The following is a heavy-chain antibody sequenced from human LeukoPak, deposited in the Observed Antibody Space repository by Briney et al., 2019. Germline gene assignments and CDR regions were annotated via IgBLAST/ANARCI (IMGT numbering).Heavy chain of an antibody. CDR1: GFTLSTYA. J-gene: IGHJ6*02. V-gene: IGHV3-30-3*01. CDR3: ARDGAVARYYYGMDV. Sequence: GGSLRLSCAASGFTLSTYAMHWVRQAPGKGLEWVAVISYDGSNEYYADSVKGRFTISRDSSKNTLYLQMNSLRGEDTAVYYCARDGAVARYYYGMDVWGQGTTVTVSS. CDR2: ISYDGSNE. D-gene: IGHD6-19*01.